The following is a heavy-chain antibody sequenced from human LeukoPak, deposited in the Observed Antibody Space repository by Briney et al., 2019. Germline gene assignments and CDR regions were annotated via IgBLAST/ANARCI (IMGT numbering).Heavy chain of an antibody. CDR1: GFTFSSYA. CDR3: ARDRSYYDSSGYYREYGMDV. V-gene: IGHV3-30-3*01. J-gene: IGHJ6*02. D-gene: IGHD3-22*01. CDR2: ISYDGSNK. Sequence: GRSLRLSCAASGFTFSSYAIHWVRQAPGKGLEWVAVISYDGSNKYYADSVKGRFTISRDNSKNTLYLQMNSLRAEDTAVYYCARDRSYYDSSGYYREYGMDVWGQGTTVTVSS.